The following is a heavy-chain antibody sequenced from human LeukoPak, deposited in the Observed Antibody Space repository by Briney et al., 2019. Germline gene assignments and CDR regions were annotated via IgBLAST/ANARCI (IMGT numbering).Heavy chain of an antibody. V-gene: IGHV4-61*02. CDR3: ASAYQNYGDYGGRFDP. D-gene: IGHD4-17*01. Sequence: SQTLSLTCTVSGASLRSGRFYWSWIRQPAGKGLGWIGRIYTSGSTNYNPSLDSRVTMSVDTSKNQFSLMLSSVTAADTAVYYCASAYQNYGDYGGRFDPWGQGTLVTVSS. J-gene: IGHJ5*02. CDR2: IYTSGST. CDR1: GASLRSGRFY.